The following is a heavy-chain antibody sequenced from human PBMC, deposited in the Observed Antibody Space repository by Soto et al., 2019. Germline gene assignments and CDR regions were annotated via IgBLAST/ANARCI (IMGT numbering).Heavy chain of an antibody. D-gene: IGHD4-17*01. Sequence: GGSLRLSCAASGFTFSSYGMHWVRQGPGKGLEWVAVIWYDGSNKVYADSVKGRFTISKDNSKNTLYLQMNSLRAEDTAVYYCARDLSGDYGALDTWGQGTMVTVSS. CDR3: ARDLSGDYGALDT. J-gene: IGHJ3*02. CDR2: IWYDGSNK. CDR1: GFTFSSYG. V-gene: IGHV3-33*01.